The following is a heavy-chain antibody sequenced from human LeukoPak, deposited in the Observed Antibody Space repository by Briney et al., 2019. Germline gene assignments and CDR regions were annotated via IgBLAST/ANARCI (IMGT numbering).Heavy chain of an antibody. CDR2: ISAYNGKT. CDR3: ARTQPASGAFDIWGPASGAFDI. V-gene: IGHV1-18*01. CDR1: GYTFTSYG. Sequence: GASVKVSCKASGYTFTSYGISWVRQAPGQGLECMGWISAYNGKTNYVEKLQGRVTMTTDTSTSTAYMELRSLRSDDTAVYYCARTQPASGAFDIWGPASGAFDIWGQGTMVTVSS. J-gene: IGHJ3*02. D-gene: IGHD3-10*01.